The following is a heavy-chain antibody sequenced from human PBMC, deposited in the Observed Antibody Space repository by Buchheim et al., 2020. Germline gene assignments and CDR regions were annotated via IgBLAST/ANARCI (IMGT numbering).Heavy chain of an antibody. V-gene: IGHV3-66*01. J-gene: IGHJ6*02. CDR3: ARDAIAAARYGMDV. CDR1: GFTVSSNY. CDR2: IYSGGST. Sequence: EVQLVESGGGLVQPGGSLRLSCAASGFTVSSNYMSWVRQAPGKGLEWVSVIYSGGSTYYADSVRGRFTISRDNSKNTLYLQMNSLRAEDTAVYYCARDAIAAARYGMDVWGQGTT. D-gene: IGHD6-13*01.